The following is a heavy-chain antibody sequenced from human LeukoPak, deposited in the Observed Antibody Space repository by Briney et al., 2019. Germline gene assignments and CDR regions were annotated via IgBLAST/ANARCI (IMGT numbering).Heavy chain of an antibody. CDR2: ISSGSTM. CDR1: AFSLTSYS. Sequence: PGGSLRLSCAGAAFSLTSYSMNWVRPAAGEGLEWVSYISSGSTMDYADSVKGRFTISRDNAKNSLYLQMNSLRVEDTAVYYCARDLSSPPHLVTYYYYMDVWGKGTMVTVSS. D-gene: IGHD6-13*01. CDR3: ARDLSSPPHLVTYYYYMDV. J-gene: IGHJ6*03. V-gene: IGHV3-48*01.